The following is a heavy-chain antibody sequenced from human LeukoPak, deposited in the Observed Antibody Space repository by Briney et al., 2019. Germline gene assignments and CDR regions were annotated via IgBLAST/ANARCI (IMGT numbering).Heavy chain of an antibody. V-gene: IGHV3-33*01. Sequence: PGRSLRLPCAASGFTFSSYGMHWVRQAPGKGLEGVAVIWYDGSNKYYADSVKGRFTISRDNSKNTLYLQMNSLRAEDTAVYYCARVSNYYYMDVWGKGTTVTVSS. CDR3: ARVSNYYYMDV. J-gene: IGHJ6*03. CDR2: IWYDGSNK. CDR1: GFTFSSYG.